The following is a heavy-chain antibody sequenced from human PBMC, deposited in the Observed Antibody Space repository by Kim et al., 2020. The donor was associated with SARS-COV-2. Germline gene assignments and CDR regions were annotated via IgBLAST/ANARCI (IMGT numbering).Heavy chain of an antibody. CDR1: GYTFTSYA. CDR3: ARGGPYYYGSGSYYPDAFDI. Sequence: ASVKVSCKASGYTFTSYAMNWVRQAPGQGLELMGWINTNTGNPTYAQGFTGRFVFSLDTSVSTAYLQISSLKAEDTAVYYCARGGPYYYGSGSYYPDAFDIWGQGTMVTVSS. J-gene: IGHJ3*02. CDR2: INTNTGNP. D-gene: IGHD3-10*01. V-gene: IGHV7-4-1*02.